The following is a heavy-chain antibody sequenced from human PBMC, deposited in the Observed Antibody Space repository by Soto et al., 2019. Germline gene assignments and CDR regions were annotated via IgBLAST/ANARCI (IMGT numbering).Heavy chain of an antibody. J-gene: IGHJ5*02. CDR1: GYTCTSCA. CDR3: ARTRYSSGWYPAGRFDP. Sequence: GASVKLSFKSSGYTCTSCAMHCVRQAPGQRLEWMGWINAGNGNTKYSQKFQGRVTITRDTSASTAYMELSSLRSEDTAVYYCARTRYSSGWYPAGRFDPWGQGTLVTVSS. CDR2: INAGNGNT. D-gene: IGHD6-19*01. V-gene: IGHV1-3*01.